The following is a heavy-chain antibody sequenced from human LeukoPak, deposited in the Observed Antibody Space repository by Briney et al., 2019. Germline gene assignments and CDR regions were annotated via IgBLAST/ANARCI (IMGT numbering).Heavy chain of an antibody. D-gene: IGHD3-22*01. CDR3: ARAGDYYDSSGYWNYYYYYMDV. J-gene: IGHJ6*03. CDR1: GGSISSSSYY. CDR2: IYYSGST. V-gene: IGHV4-39*01. Sequence: SETLSLTCTVSGGSISSSSYYWGWIRQPPGKGLEWIGSIYYSGSTYYNPSLKSRVTISVDTSKNQFSLKLSSVTAADTAVYYCARAGDYYDSSGYWNYYYYYMDVWGKGTTVTISS.